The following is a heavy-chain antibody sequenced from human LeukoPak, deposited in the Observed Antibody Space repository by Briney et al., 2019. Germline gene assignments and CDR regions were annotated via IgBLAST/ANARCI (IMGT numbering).Heavy chain of an antibody. CDR1: GFTVSSNY. CDR3: ARGSDSSSWYGGAFDI. V-gene: IGHV3-66*01. Sequence: PGGSLRLSCAASGFTVSSNYMNWVRQAPGKGLEWVSVIYSGGSTYYADSVKGRFTISRDNSKNTLYLQMNSLRAEDTAVYYCARGSDSSSWYGGAFDIWGQGTMVTVSS. CDR2: IYSGGST. D-gene: IGHD6-13*01. J-gene: IGHJ3*02.